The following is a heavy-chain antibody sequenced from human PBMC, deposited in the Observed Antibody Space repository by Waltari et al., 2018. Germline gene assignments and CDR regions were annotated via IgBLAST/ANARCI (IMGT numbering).Heavy chain of an antibody. D-gene: IGHD2-15*01. Sequence: QVQLEQSGAEVKKPGASMTVSCKVSGYALSELSMHWVRQAPGEGLELMGGFNPEDGEIIYAQKFRGRVTMTEDTSTETVYMDLSSLRSEDTAVYYCATSNSGGRRGFDYWGQGTLVTVSS. CDR2: FNPEDGEI. J-gene: IGHJ4*02. V-gene: IGHV1-24*01. CDR1: GYALSELS. CDR3: ATSNSGGRRGFDY.